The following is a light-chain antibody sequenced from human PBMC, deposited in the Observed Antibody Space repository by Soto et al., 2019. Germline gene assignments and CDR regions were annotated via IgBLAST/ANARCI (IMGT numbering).Light chain of an antibody. V-gene: IGKV3-15*01. CDR2: GAS. CDR1: QSVSSN. CDR3: QPYNNWPQT. J-gene: IGKJ1*01. Sequence: RLVTQSPATLSVSPGERATLSCRASQSVSSNLAWYQQKPGQAPRLLIYGASTRATGIPARFSGSGSGTEFTLTISSLQSEDFAVYYCQPYNNWPQTFGLGPKV.